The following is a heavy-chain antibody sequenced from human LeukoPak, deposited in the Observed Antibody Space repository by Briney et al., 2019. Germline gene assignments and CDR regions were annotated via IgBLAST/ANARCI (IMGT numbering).Heavy chain of an antibody. CDR3: AGWAVGLDNYYDSRTDDY. CDR1: GGFISSYY. Sequence: SETLSLTCTVSGGFISSYYWSWIRQPPGKGLEWIGCIYYSGSTNYNPSLKSRVTISVDTSKNQISLKLSSVTAADTTVYYWAGWAVGLDNYYDSRTDDYWGQGTLVTVSP. J-gene: IGHJ4*02. V-gene: IGHV4-59*01. D-gene: IGHD3-22*01. CDR2: IYYSGST.